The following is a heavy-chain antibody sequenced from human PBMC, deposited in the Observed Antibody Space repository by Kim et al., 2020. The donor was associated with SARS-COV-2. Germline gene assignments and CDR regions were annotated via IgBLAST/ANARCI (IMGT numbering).Heavy chain of an antibody. Sequence: SETLSLTCTVSGGSISSGVFYWSWIRQHPGKGLEWIGYIYYSGTTYYNPXLRXGVTMXXXXXNNQFSLWLSSVTAADAXXXXXARXXXHGSGSLXFXAFDX. CDR1: GGSISSGVFY. V-gene: IGHV4-31*03. CDR3: ARXXXHGSGSLXFXAFDX. D-gene: IGHD3-10*01. CDR2: IYYSGTT. J-gene: IGHJ3*01.